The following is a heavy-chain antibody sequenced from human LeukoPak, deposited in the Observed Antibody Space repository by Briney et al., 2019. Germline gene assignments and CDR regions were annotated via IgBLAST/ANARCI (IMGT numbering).Heavy chain of an antibody. Sequence: ASVKVSCKASGYTFTGYYMHWVRQAPGQGLEWMGWINPNSGGTNYAQKFQGRVTMTRDTSISTAYMELSRLRSDDTAVYYCARTGLYYYDSSGYYDPRGQGTLVTVSS. CDR2: INPNSGGT. D-gene: IGHD3-22*01. CDR3: ARTGLYYYDSSGYYDP. J-gene: IGHJ5*02. V-gene: IGHV1-2*02. CDR1: GYTFTGYY.